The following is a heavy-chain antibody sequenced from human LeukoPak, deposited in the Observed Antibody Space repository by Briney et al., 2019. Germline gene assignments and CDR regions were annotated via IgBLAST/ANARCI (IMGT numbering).Heavy chain of an antibody. J-gene: IGHJ5*02. CDR2: ISDTGKT. CDR1: GASLSSYY. D-gene: IGHD2/OR15-2a*01. V-gene: IGHV4-59*01. CDR3: EAGYYGPFAP. Sequence: PSETLSLSCSVSGASLSSYYWDWHRQPPGKGLEWIGYISDTGKTDSNPSLKSRVTISLDTSKKQFSLRLRPLTVADSAIYYCEAGYYGPFAPWGQGILVTVSS.